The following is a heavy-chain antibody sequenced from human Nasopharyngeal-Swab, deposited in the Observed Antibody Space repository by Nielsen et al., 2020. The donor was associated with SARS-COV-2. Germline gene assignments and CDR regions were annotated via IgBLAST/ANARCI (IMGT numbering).Heavy chain of an antibody. V-gene: IGHV3-21*01. Sequence: GESLKISCAAPGFTFSSYSMNWVRQAPGKGLEWVSSISSSSSYIYYADSVKGRFTISRDNAKNSLYLQMNSLRAEDTAVYYCARVKSPGGYNHDFDYWGQGTLVTVSS. J-gene: IGHJ4*02. CDR2: ISSSSSYI. CDR3: ARVKSPGGYNHDFDY. CDR1: GFTFSSYS. D-gene: IGHD5-24*01.